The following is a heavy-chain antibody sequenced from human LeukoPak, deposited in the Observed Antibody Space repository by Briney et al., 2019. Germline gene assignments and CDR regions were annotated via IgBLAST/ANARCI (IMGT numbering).Heavy chain of an antibody. Sequence: PGGSLRLSCAASAFTFSSYGMHWVRQAPGKGLEWVAYIQYYRTNEQYAHSVKGRFLISRDNSNNILYLQMNSLRTEDTAVYYCAKDRCSNGIGCYYYYMEVWGKGTTVTISS. D-gene: IGHD2-8*01. J-gene: IGHJ6*03. CDR3: AKDRCSNGIGCYYYYMEV. CDR1: AFTFSSYG. V-gene: IGHV3-30*02. CDR2: IQYYRTNE.